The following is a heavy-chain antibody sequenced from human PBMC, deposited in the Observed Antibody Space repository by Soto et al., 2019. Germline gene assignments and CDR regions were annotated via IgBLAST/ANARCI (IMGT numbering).Heavy chain of an antibody. Sequence: SETLSLTCTVSGGSISSYYWSWIRQPPGKGLEWIGYIYYIGSTNYNPSLKSRVAISADTSKNQFSPKLSSVTAADTAMYYCARGHGGSWFDPWGQGTLVTVSS. D-gene: IGHD2-15*01. CDR1: GGSISSYY. CDR3: ARGHGGSWFDP. V-gene: IGHV4-59*01. J-gene: IGHJ5*02. CDR2: IYYIGST.